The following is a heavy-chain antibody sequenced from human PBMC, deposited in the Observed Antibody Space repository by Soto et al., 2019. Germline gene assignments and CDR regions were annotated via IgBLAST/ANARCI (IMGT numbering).Heavy chain of an antibody. J-gene: IGHJ5*02. CDR3: AGSPPGDSKTNWFDP. V-gene: IGHV1-2*02. D-gene: IGHD4-4*01. CDR2: INPNSGGT. Sequence: ASVEVSCKASGYTFTDYYIHWVIQAPGQGLQWMGSINPNSGGTNFAQKFQGRVTMTRDSSISTAYMELSRLKSDDTAIYYCAGSPPGDSKTNWFDPWGQGTLVTVSS. CDR1: GYTFTDYY.